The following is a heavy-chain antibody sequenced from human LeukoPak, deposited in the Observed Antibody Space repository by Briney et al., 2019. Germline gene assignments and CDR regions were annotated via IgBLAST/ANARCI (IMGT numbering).Heavy chain of an antibody. CDR3: ARYLDYGGNSRVFQH. V-gene: IGHV4-34*01. Sequence: SETLSLTCAVYGGSFSGYYWSWIRQPPGKGLEWIGEVNHSGSTNYNPSLKSRVTISVDTSKNQFSLKLSSVTAADTAVYYCARYLDYGGNSRVFQHWGQGTLVTVSS. CDR1: GGSFSGYY. J-gene: IGHJ1*01. CDR2: VNHSGST. D-gene: IGHD4-23*01.